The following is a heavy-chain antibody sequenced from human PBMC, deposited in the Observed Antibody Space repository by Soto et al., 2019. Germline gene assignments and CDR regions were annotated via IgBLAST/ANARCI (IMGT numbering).Heavy chain of an antibody. D-gene: IGHD3-16*02. V-gene: IGHV1-2*04. CDR3: ARVANQYYDYIWGSYRYGSWFDP. CDR1: GSTFKNFG. Sequence: ASVKVSCKASGSTFKNFGMHWMRQAPGQRLEWMGWINANSGGTNYAQKFQGWVTMTRDTSISTAYMELSRLRSDDTAVYYCARVANQYYDYIWGSYRYGSWFDPWGQGTLVTVSS. J-gene: IGHJ5*02. CDR2: INANSGGT.